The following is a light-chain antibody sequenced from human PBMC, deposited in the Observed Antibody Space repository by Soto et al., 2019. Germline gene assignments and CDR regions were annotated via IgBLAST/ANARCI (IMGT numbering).Light chain of an antibody. CDR3: QLPALWPNT. Sequence: LTHVAVTLSLSPEESAALSCRASQSFRGLLAWFQQKPGQAPRLLIYDAYNRATGIPPRFSGSGSGTDFTLTISSLEPEDCAVYYCQLPALWPNTFGQGTRLEIK. V-gene: IGKV3-11*01. J-gene: IGKJ5*01. CDR2: DAY. CDR1: QSFRGL.